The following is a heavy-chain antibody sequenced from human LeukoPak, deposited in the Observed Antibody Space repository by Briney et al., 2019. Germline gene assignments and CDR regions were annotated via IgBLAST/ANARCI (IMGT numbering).Heavy chain of an antibody. CDR3: AKGRSGSGSYSWFDP. CDR2: ISGSSSIT. J-gene: IGHJ5*02. D-gene: IGHD3-10*01. Sequence: EAGGSLRLSCAASGFTFSTYAMSWVRQAPGKGLEWVSTISGSSSITYYADSVKGRFTISRDDSKSTLYLQMNSLRAEDTALYYCAKGRSGSGSYSWFDPWGQGTLVTVSS. CDR1: GFTFSTYA. V-gene: IGHV3-23*01.